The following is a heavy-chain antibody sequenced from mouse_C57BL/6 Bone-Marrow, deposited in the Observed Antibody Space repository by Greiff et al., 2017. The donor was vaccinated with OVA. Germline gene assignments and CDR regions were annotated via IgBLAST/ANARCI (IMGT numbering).Heavy chain of an antibody. CDR2: ISSGGSYT. CDR1: GFTFSSYG. V-gene: IGHV5-6*01. J-gene: IGHJ2*01. CDR3: ARHGVYYGSSYGY. D-gene: IGHD1-1*01. Sequence: EVQGVESGGDLVKPGGSLKLSCAASGFTFSSYGMSWVRQTPDKRLEWVANISSGGSYTYYPDSVKGRFTISRDNAKNTLYLQRSSLKSEDTARYYCARHGVYYGSSYGYWGQGTTLTVSS.